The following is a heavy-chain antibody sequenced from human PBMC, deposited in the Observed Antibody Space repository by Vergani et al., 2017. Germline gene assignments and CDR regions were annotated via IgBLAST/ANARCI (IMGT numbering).Heavy chain of an antibody. J-gene: IGHJ6*03. CDR2: LSGSSGST. V-gene: IGHV3-23*01. CDR1: GFTFSSYA. Sequence: EVQLLESGGGLVQPGGSLRLSCAASGFTFSSYAMSWVRQAPGKGLEWVSTLSGSSGSTYYADSVKGRFIISRDNSKNTLYLQMNSLRAEDTAVYYCAKVPHYYYYYMDVWGKGTTVTVSS. CDR3: AKVPHYYYYYMDV.